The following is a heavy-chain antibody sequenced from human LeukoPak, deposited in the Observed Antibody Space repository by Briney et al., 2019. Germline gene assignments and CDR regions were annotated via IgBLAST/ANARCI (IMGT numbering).Heavy chain of an antibody. CDR3: ARRRLGAFDI. V-gene: IGHV3-74*01. J-gene: IGHJ3*02. Sequence: GGSLRLSCAASGFTFSSYNMNWVRQAPGKGLVWVSRITSDGTITNYADSVKGRFTISRDNAKNTLYLQMNSLRAEDTAVYYCARRRLGAFDIWGQGTMVTVSS. D-gene: IGHD3-16*01. CDR2: ITSDGTIT. CDR1: GFTFSSYN.